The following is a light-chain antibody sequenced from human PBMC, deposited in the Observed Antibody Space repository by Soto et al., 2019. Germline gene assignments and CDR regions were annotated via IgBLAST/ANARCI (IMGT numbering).Light chain of an antibody. V-gene: IGKV1-5*03. CDR1: QTISSW. Sequence: IQMTQSPSSLSGSVVDRVTITCWASQTISSWLAWYQQKPGKAPKLLIYKASNLKSGVPSRFSGSGSGTEFTLTISSLQPDDFATYYCQQYNSYAGTFGQGTKVDIK. CDR3: QQYNSYAGT. CDR2: KAS. J-gene: IGKJ1*01.